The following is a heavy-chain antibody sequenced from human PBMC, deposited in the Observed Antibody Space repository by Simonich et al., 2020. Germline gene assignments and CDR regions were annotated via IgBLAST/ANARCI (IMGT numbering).Heavy chain of an antibody. V-gene: IGHV3-48*03. CDR2: ISSSGNTI. D-gene: IGHD6-6*01. CDR3: ARDFRLQLVEIGTYYYYGMDV. J-gene: IGHJ6*02. CDR1: GFTFSSYE. Sequence: EVQLVESGGGLVQPGGYLRLSCAASGFTFSSYEMNWVRQAPGKGLEWVTYISSSGNTIYYADSVKGRLTISRDNAKNSLYLQMNSLRAEDTAVYYCARDFRLQLVEIGTYYYYGMDVWGQGTTVTVSS.